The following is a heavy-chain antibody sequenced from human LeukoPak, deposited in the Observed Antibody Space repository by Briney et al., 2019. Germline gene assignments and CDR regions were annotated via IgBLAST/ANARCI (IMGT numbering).Heavy chain of an antibody. CDR1: GFTVSSNY. CDR2: IWYDGSKK. V-gene: IGHV3-33*08. J-gene: IGHJ4*02. CDR3: ARYYSHTSAWSEGGLDQ. D-gene: IGHD6-19*01. Sequence: GGSLRLSCAASGFTVSSNYMSWVRQAPGKGPEWVAVIWYDGSKKYYIDFAEGRFTISRDNSRNTLYLQMNSLRAEDTAVYYCARYYSHTSAWSEGGLDQWGQGTLVTVSS.